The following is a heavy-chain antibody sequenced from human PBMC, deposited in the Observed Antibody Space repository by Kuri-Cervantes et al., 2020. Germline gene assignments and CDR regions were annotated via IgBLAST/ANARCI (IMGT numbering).Heavy chain of an antibody. CDR1: GFTFSSYW. V-gene: IGHV3-7*03. Sequence: GGSLRRSCAGSGFTFSSYWMSWVRQAPGKGLEWVANIKQDGSEKYYVDSVKGRFTISRDNSKNTLYLQMNSLRAEDTAVYYCAKEDSSGWYSGFGYFDYWGQGTLVTVSS. CDR2: IKQDGSEK. CDR3: AKEDSSGWYSGFGYFDY. J-gene: IGHJ4*02. D-gene: IGHD6-19*01.